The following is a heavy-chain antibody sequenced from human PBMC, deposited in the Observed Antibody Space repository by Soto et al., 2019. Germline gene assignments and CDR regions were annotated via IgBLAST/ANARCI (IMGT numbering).Heavy chain of an antibody. CDR2: IYTCDSTT. V-gene: IGHV5-51*01. J-gene: IGHJ4*02. CDR3: SRHLGAYYDNTGYAYFDY. Sequence: PGESLKIPCKISGCRFSSFWIRWVRQKPGKGLEWMGIIYTCDSTTIYTPSFQGLLTILIDISMNTAHLQLYELKASDSAMYYCSRHLGAYYDNTGYAYFDYWGQGTRVTVSS. D-gene: IGHD3-22*01. CDR1: GCRFSSFW.